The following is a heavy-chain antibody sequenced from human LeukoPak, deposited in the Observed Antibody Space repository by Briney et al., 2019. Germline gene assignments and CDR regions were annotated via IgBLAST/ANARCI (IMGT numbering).Heavy chain of an antibody. D-gene: IGHD3-3*01. CDR1: GFTFSSYG. CDR2: IWYDGSNK. Sequence: PGGSLRLSCAASGFTFSSYGMHWVRQAPGKGLEWVAVIWYDGSNKYYADSVKGRFTISRDNSKNTLYLQMNSLRAEDTAVYYCARAAEIDKGFWSGYLYYFDYWGQGTLVTVPS. J-gene: IGHJ4*02. V-gene: IGHV3-33*01. CDR3: ARAAEIDKGFWSGYLYYFDY.